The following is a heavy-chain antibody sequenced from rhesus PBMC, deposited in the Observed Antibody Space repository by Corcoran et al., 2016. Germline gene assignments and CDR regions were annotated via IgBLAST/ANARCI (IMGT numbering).Heavy chain of an antibody. CDR3: ARDRRLGWYYFDY. J-gene: IGHJ4*01. D-gene: IGHD6-31*01. V-gene: IGHV4-127*01. CDR1: GSSISSCSG. Sequence: VQLQESGPGLVTPSETLSLTCAVPGSSISSCSGWQWVRPPPGRVLGGVGWIGCLGGSSGSTNYNPSLKSRVTISKDTSKNQFSLKLSSVTAADTAVYYCARDRRLGWYYFDYWGQGVLVTVSS. CDR2: LGGSSGST.